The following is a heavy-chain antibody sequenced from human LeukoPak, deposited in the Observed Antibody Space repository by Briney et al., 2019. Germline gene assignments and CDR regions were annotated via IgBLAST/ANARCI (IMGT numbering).Heavy chain of an antibody. CDR1: GGSFSGYY. D-gene: IGHD6-19*01. CDR3: ARAGESSGWSYYYYMDV. CDR2: INHSGST. Sequence: SETLSLTCAVYGGSFSGYYWSWIRQPPGKGLEWIGEINHSGSTNYNPSLKSRVTISVDTSKNQFSLKLSSVTAADTAVYYCARAGESSGWSYYYYMDVWGKGTTVTVSS. J-gene: IGHJ6*03. V-gene: IGHV4-34*01.